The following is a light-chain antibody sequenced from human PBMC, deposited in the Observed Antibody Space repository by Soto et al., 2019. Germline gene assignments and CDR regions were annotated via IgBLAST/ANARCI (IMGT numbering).Light chain of an antibody. V-gene: IGLV1-51*01. CDR2: DNN. J-gene: IGLJ2*01. Sequence: QSALTQPPSVSAAPGQRVTISCSGGSSNIGNNYVSWHQQLPATAPKLLIYDNNKRPSGIPDRFSGSKSGTSATLGITGLQTGDEADYYCASWDSRLSAVVFGGGTKLTVL. CDR1: SSNIGNNY. CDR3: ASWDSRLSAVV.